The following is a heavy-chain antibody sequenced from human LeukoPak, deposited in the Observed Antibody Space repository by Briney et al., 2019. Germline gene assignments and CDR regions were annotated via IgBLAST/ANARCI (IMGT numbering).Heavy chain of an antibody. CDR2: INHSGST. D-gene: IGHD2-21*02. V-gene: IGHV4-34*01. Sequence: SETLSLTCAVYGGSFSGYYWSWIRQPPGKGLEWIGEINHSGSTNYNPSLKSRVTISVDTSMNQFSLKLSSVTAADTAVYYCARGDYYFDYWGQGTLVTVSS. CDR3: ARGDYYFDY. J-gene: IGHJ4*02. CDR1: GGSFSGYY.